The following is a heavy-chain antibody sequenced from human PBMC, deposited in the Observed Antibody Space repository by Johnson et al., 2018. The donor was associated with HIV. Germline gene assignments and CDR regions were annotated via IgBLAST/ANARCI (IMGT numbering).Heavy chain of an antibody. J-gene: IGHJ3*02. D-gene: IGHD1-26*01. Sequence: VQLVESGGGLVQPGGSLRLSCAASGFTFSSYAMHWVRQAPGKGLEYVSAISSHGGSTYYANSVKGRFTISRDNSKNTLYLQMGSLRAEDMAVYYCARAVGAPRAYEDDAFDIWGQGTMVTVSS. V-gene: IGHV3-64*01. CDR2: ISSHGGST. CDR1: GFTFSSYA. CDR3: ARAVGAPRAYEDDAFDI.